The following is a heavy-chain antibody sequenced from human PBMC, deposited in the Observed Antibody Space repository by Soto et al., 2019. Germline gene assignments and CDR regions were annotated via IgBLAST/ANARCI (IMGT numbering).Heavy chain of an antibody. CDR1: GGTFSSYA. Sequence: SVKVSCKASGGTFSSYAINWVRQAPGQGLEWMGGIIPMFGTANYAQKFQGRVTITADESTSTAYMELSSLRSEDTAVYYCARSYCSGGSCYSWRQYYYAMDVWGQGTAVTVSS. CDR3: ARSYCSGGSCYSWRQYYYAMDV. CDR2: IIPMFGTA. J-gene: IGHJ6*02. D-gene: IGHD2-15*01. V-gene: IGHV1-69*13.